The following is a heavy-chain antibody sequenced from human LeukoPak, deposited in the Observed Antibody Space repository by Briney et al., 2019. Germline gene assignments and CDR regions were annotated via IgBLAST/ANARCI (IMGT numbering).Heavy chain of an antibody. Sequence: ASVKVSCKASGYTFTTYYIVWVRQAPGQGPEWMGWINPNSGGTKCAQKFQGRVTMTRETSISTAYMELSSLRSDDTAVYFCVRRADLDVWGEGALVTVSS. J-gene: IGHJ1*01. CDR2: INPNSGGT. V-gene: IGHV1-2*02. CDR1: GYTFTTYY. CDR3: VRRADLDV. D-gene: IGHD3-3*01.